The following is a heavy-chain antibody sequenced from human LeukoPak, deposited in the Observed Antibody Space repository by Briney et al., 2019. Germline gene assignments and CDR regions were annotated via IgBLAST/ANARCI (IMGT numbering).Heavy chain of an antibody. D-gene: IGHD1-26*01. CDR1: GFTFSSYS. CDR3: ARDRIVGANSWFDP. CDR2: ISSSSSYI. Sequence: GGSLRLSCAASGFTFSSYSMNWVRQAPGKGLEWVSSISSSSSYIYYADSVKGRFTISRDNAKNSLYLQMNSLSAEDTAVYYCARDRIVGANSWFDPWGQGTLVTVSS. J-gene: IGHJ5*02. V-gene: IGHV3-21*01.